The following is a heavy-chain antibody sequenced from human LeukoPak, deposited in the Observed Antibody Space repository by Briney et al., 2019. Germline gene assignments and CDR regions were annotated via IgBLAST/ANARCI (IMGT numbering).Heavy chain of an antibody. D-gene: IGHD3-22*01. CDR2: IYTSGST. Sequence: SETLSLTCAVYGGSFSDYYWSWIRQPPGKGLEWIGRIYTSGSTNYNPSLKSRVTISVDKSKNQFSLKLSSVTAADTAVYYCAKVDSSGYYDAFDIWGQGTMVTVSS. CDR3: AKVDSSGYYDAFDI. V-gene: IGHV4-59*10. CDR1: GGSFSDYY. J-gene: IGHJ3*02.